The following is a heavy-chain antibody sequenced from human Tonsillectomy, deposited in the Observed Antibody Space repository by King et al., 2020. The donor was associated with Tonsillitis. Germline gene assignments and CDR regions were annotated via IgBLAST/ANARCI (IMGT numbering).Heavy chain of an antibody. CDR1: GFSFRNYG. CDR3: AKEIAAAGDSYYSYGMDV. Sequence: VQLVESGGGVVQPGRSLRLSCAASGFSFRNYGIHWVRQAPGKGLEWVAIIPYDGFNKYNAASVKGGLTVSRDNSKNTLHLQMNSLRVEDTAVYYCAKEIAAAGDSYYSYGMDVWGQGTAVTVSS. D-gene: IGHD6-13*01. J-gene: IGHJ6*02. V-gene: IGHV3-30*18. CDR2: IPYDGFNK.